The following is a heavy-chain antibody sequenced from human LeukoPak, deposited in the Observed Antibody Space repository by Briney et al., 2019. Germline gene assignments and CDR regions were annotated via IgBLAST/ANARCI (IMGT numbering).Heavy chain of an antibody. CDR2: ISGSGGST. J-gene: IGHJ6*02. Sequence: GASLRLSCTASGFTFSTYAMNWVRQAPGKGLEWVSDISGSGGSTYYAASAKGRFTISRDNSKNTLYLQMNSLRAEDTAVYYCAKARPGMDVWGHGTTVTVSS. CDR3: AKARPGMDV. V-gene: IGHV3-23*01. CDR1: GFTFSTYA.